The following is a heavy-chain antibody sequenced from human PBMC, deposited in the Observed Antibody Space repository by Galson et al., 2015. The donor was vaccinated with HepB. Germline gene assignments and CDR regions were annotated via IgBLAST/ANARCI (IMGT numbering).Heavy chain of an antibody. D-gene: IGHD4/OR15-4a*01. CDR3: ARSPPNRGLSGTHYQDY. Sequence: SVKVSCKAFGYIFNTYGITWVRQAPGQGLEWMGWISPYNGDARYAQAFQGRVTWTTDTSTNTAHMVLRNLRSDDTAMYYCARSPPNRGLSGTHYQDYWGQGTLITVSS. J-gene: IGHJ4*02. CDR1: GYIFNTYG. V-gene: IGHV1-18*04. CDR2: ISPYNGDA.